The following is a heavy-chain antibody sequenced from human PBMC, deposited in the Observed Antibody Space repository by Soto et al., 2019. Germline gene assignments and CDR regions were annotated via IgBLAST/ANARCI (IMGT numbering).Heavy chain of an antibody. CDR3: ARGGPYCGGDCYSAPSWFDP. Sequence: SETLSRTSSVSGYSIRSAYYWGLIRQPALKGLDWIGSIYHSGSTYYNPSLKSRVTISVDTSKNQFSLKLSSVTAADTAVYYCARGGPYCGGDCYSAPSWFDPWRQGNLVTGSA. D-gene: IGHD2-21*02. J-gene: IGHJ5*02. CDR1: GYSIRSAYY. V-gene: IGHV4-38-2*02. CDR2: IYHSGST.